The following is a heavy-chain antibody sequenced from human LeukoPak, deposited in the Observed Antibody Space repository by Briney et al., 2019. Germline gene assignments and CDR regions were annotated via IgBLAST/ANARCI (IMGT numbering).Heavy chain of an antibody. J-gene: IGHJ4*02. CDR3: ARTVGAPPHYFDY. D-gene: IGHD1-26*01. CDR2: ISGSGGST. Sequence: PGGSLRLSCAASGFTFSSYAMSWVRQAPGKGLEWVSAISGSGGSTYYADSVKGRFNISRDDSKNTLYLQMNSLRAEDTAVYYCARTVGAPPHYFDYWGQGTLVTVSS. V-gene: IGHV3-23*01. CDR1: GFTFSSYA.